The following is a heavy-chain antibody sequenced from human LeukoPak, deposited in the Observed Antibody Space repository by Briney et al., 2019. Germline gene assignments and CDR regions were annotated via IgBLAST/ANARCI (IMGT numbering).Heavy chain of an antibody. J-gene: IGHJ6*03. CDR1: GGSFSGYY. Sequence: PSETLSLTCAVYGGSFSGYYWSWIRQPPGKGLEWIGEINHSGSTNYNPSLKSRVTISVDTSKNQFSLKLSSVTAADTAVYYCERHRVIEGYYYYYYMDVWGKGTTVTISS. V-gene: IGHV4-34*01. CDR3: ERHRVIEGYYYYYYMDV. D-gene: IGHD3-10*01. CDR2: INHSGST.